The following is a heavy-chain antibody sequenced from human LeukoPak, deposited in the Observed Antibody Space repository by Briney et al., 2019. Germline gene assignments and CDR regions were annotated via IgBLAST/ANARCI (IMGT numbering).Heavy chain of an antibody. CDR1: GYSFTTYW. D-gene: IGHD3-10*01. J-gene: IGHJ4*01. V-gene: IGHV5-51*01. Sequence: GESLKISCKGSGYSFTTYWIGWVRQMPGKGLEWMGIIYPDDSDTRYSPSFQGQVTISADKSISTAYLQWSSLKASDTAMYYCATTGGPLWFGDYSFDSRGHGTLVTVSS. CDR3: ATTGGPLWFGDYSFDS. CDR2: IYPDDSDT.